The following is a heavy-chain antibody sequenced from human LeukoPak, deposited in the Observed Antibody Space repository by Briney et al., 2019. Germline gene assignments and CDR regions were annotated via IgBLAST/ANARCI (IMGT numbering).Heavy chain of an antibody. CDR1: GFTFSDYS. J-gene: IGHJ4*02. D-gene: IGHD2-21*01. V-gene: IGHV3-48*01. CDR3: ARERVIAAAGDGFDS. Sequence: TGGSLRLSCAASGFTFSDYSMNWVRQAPGKGLEWVSYISSSSTTIFYADSVKGRFTISRDNAKNSLFLQMNGLRAEDTALYYCARERVIAAAGDGFDSWGQGTLVTVSS. CDR2: ISSSSTTI.